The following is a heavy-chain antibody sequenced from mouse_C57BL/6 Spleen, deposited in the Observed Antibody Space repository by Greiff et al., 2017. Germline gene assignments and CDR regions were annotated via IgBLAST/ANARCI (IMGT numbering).Heavy chain of an antibody. CDR3: PRLFYAMDY. CDR1: GFTFSNYW. J-gene: IGHJ4*01. CDR2: IRLKSDNYAT. D-gene: IGHD1-1*01. Sequence: EVKVEESGGGLVQPGGSMKLSCVASGFTFSNYWMNWVRQSPEKVLEWVAQIRLKSDNYATHYAVSVKGRFTISRDDYKSSVYLQMNNLRAEDTGIYYCPRLFYAMDYWGQGTSVTVSS. V-gene: IGHV6-3*01.